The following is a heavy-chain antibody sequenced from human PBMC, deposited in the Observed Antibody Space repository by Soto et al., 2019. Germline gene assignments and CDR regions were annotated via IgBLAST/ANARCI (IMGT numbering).Heavy chain of an antibody. CDR2: IIPILGIA. CDR3: ARSTNEYSSSSYYYYGMDV. CDR1: GGTFSSYA. D-gene: IGHD6-6*01. J-gene: IGHJ6*02. Sequence: ASVKVSCKASGGTFSSYAISWVRQAPGQGLEWMGRIIPILGIANYAQKFQGRVTITADKSTSTAYMELSSLRSEDTAVYYCARSTNEYSSSSYYYYGMDVWGQGTTVTVSS. V-gene: IGHV1-69*04.